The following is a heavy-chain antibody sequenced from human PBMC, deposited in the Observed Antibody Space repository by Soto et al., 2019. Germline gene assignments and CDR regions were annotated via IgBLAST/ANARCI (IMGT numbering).Heavy chain of an antibody. V-gene: IGHV1-8*01. CDR3: ARKPRRSGGICYYGLDN. CDR1: GYTFTNSD. D-gene: IGHD2-15*01. J-gene: IGHJ4*02. CDR2: MNPDSGHA. Sequence: ASVKVSCKASGYTFTNSDINWVRQAPGQGLEWMGWMNPDSGHAAYAQKFQGRVTWTTSTSTSTVYMEMRSLGSEDTAVYYCARKPRRSGGICYYGLDNWGQGTLVTVSS.